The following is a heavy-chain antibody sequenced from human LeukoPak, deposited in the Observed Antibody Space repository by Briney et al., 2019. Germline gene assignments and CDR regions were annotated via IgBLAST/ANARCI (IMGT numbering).Heavy chain of an antibody. Sequence: ASVKVSCKTSGYTFANYYIQWVRQAPGQGLEWMGIINPSGGSTSYAQKFQGRVTMTRDTSTSTVYMELSSLRSEDTAVYYCASETEYDYVWGSYRPLGYWGQGTLVTVSS. CDR2: INPSGGST. CDR1: GYTFANYY. CDR3: ASETEYDYVWGSYRPLGY. D-gene: IGHD3-16*02. J-gene: IGHJ4*02. V-gene: IGHV1-46*01.